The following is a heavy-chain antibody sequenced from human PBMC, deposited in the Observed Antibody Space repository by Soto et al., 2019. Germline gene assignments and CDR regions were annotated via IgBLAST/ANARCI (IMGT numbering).Heavy chain of an antibody. J-gene: IGHJ5*02. CDR1: GYSFTSYW. CDR3: AFYGVTIYPHSNWFDP. Sequence: GESLKISCKGSGYSFTSYWISWVRQMPGKGLEWMGRIDPSDSYTNYSPSFQGHVTISADKSISTAYLQWSSLKASDTAMYYCAFYGVTIYPHSNWFDPWGQGTLVTVSS. CDR2: IDPSDSYT. D-gene: IGHD3-3*01. V-gene: IGHV5-10-1*01.